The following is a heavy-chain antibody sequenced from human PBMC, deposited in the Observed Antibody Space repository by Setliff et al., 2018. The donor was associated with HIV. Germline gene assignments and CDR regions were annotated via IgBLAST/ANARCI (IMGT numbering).Heavy chain of an antibody. CDR1: GFTFSNYP. Sequence: PGGSLRLSCAASGFTFSNYPVHWVRQAPGKGLDWVSAISGSGGSTYYADSVKGRFTISRDNSKNTLYLQMNSLRAEDTAVYYCAKGLAVAEDWYFDLWGRGTLVTVSS. J-gene: IGHJ2*01. CDR2: ISGSGGST. CDR3: AKGLAVAEDWYFDL. V-gene: IGHV3-23*01. D-gene: IGHD6-19*01.